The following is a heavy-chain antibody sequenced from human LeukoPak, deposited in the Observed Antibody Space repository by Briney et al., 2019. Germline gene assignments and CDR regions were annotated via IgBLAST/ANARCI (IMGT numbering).Heavy chain of an antibody. D-gene: IGHD1-1*01. CDR2: ISSSSSYI. V-gene: IGHV3-21*01. J-gene: IGHJ4*02. Sequence: GGSLRLSCAASGFTFSSYAMSWVRQAPGKGLEWVSSISSSSSYIYYADSVKGRFTISRDNAKNSLYLQMNSLRAEDTAVYYCTRDRGAYNLYDYWGQGTLVTVSS. CDR1: GFTFSSYA. CDR3: TRDRGAYNLYDY.